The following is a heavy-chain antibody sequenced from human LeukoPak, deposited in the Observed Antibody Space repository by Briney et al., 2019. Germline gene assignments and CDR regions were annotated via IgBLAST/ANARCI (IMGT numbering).Heavy chain of an antibody. J-gene: IGHJ4*02. Sequence: PSQTLSLTCTVSGGSISSGSYYWSWIRQPAGKGLEWIGRIYTSGSTNYNPSLKSRVTISVDTSKNQSSLKLSSVTAADTAVYYCAISSIAAAGFFDYWGQGTLVTVSS. CDR2: IYTSGST. V-gene: IGHV4-61*02. D-gene: IGHD6-13*01. CDR3: AISSIAAAGFFDY. CDR1: GGSISSGSYY.